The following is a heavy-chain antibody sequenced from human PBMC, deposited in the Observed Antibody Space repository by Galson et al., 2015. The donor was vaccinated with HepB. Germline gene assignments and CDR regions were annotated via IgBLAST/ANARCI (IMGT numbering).Heavy chain of an antibody. V-gene: IGHV3-30*18. J-gene: IGHJ6*02. CDR1: GFTFSSYG. CDR3: AKGVPVYSSGWYWGHTNYYYYGMDV. CDR2: ISYDGSNK. Sequence: SLRLSCAASGFTFSSYGMHWVRQAPGKGLEWVAVISYDGSNKYYADSVKGRFTISRDNSKNTLYLQMNSLRAEDTAVYYCAKGVPVYSSGWYWGHTNYYYYGMDVWGQGTTVTVSS. D-gene: IGHD6-19*01.